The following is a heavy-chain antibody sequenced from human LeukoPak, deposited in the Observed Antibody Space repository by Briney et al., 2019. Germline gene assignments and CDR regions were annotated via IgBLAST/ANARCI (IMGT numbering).Heavy chain of an antibody. Sequence: PSETLSLTCTVSGGSLSSSIYYWAWIRQPPGRGREWIGYIFYSGSTYYNPSLKSRVTISVDTSKNQFSLKLRSVTAADTAFYYCARRGYCSDGSCYSIWFDPWGQGTLVTVSS. J-gene: IGHJ5*02. V-gene: IGHV4-39*01. D-gene: IGHD2-15*01. CDR1: GGSLSSSIYY. CDR2: IFYSGST. CDR3: ARRGYCSDGSCYSIWFDP.